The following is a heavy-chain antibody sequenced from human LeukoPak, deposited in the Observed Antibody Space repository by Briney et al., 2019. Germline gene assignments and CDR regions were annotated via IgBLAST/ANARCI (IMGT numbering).Heavy chain of an antibody. D-gene: IGHD5-18*01. J-gene: IGHJ4*02. CDR3: ARAGYSYGYVDY. Sequence: SSETLSLTCTVSGGSISSSSYYWGWIRQPPWKGLEWIGSIYYSGSTWSSLKSRVTISIDTSKNKFSLKLSSVTAADTAAYYCARAGYSYGYVDYWGQGTLVTVSS. CDR1: GGSISSSSYY. V-gene: IGHV4-39*07. CDR2: IYYSGST.